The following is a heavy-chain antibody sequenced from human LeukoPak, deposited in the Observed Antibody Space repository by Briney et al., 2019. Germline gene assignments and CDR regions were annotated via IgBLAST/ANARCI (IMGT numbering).Heavy chain of an antibody. Sequence: ASVKVSCKTSGYIFTPHHIHWMRQAPGQGLELLGWVSAANNPEFSQKFQGRVVITRDASATTSYLELNSLRSEDTAVYYCAMSVEMPPIPSFDYWGQGTLVTVSS. V-gene: IGHV1-3*01. CDR3: AMSVEMPPIPSFDY. D-gene: IGHD5-24*01. CDR2: VSAANNP. J-gene: IGHJ4*02. CDR1: GYIFTPHH.